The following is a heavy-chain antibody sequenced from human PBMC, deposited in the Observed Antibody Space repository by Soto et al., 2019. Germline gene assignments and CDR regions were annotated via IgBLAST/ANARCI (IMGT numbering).Heavy chain of an antibody. CDR1: GGSISGYY. V-gene: IGHV4-59*01. Sequence: SETLSLTCSVSGGSISGYYWGWIRQPPGQGLEWIGYINYDGITNYNPSLKSRVTISVDTSKNQFSLKLSSVTAADTAVYHCARGRPPPLKGWFDPWGQGTLVTVSS. J-gene: IGHJ5*02. CDR2: INYDGIT. CDR3: ARGRPPPLKGWFDP.